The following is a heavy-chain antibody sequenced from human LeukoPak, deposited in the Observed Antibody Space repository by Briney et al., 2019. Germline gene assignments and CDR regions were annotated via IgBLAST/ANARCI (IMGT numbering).Heavy chain of an antibody. CDR3: ARATRDCSSASCYNY. Sequence: ASVKVSCKASVYTFTSYDINWVRQATGQGLEWMGWMNPNSGNTGYAQKFQGRVTMTRNTPISTAYMELSSLGPEDTAVYYCARATRDCSSASCYNYWGQGTLVTVSS. CDR1: VYTFTSYD. J-gene: IGHJ4*02. CDR2: MNPNSGNT. D-gene: IGHD2-2*02. V-gene: IGHV1-8*01.